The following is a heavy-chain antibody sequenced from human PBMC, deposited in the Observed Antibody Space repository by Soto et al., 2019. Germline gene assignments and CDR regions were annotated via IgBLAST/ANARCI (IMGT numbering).Heavy chain of an antibody. J-gene: IGHJ3*02. D-gene: IGHD3-3*01. CDR1: GFTFTSSS. Sequence: ASVKVSCKSSGFTFTSSSVQWGRRARGQRLECIGWIVVGSGNTNYAQKFQERVTITRDMSTSTAYMELSSLRSEDTAVYYCAAGLDGAFDAFDIWGQGTMVTVS. CDR3: AAGLDGAFDAFDI. CDR2: IVVGSGNT. V-gene: IGHV1-58*01.